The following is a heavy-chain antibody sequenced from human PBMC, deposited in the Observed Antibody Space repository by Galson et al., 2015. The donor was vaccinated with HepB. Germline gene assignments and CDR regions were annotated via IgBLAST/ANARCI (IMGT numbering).Heavy chain of an antibody. J-gene: IGHJ6*02. V-gene: IGHV3-30-3*01. D-gene: IGHD3-10*01. CDR1: GFTFSSYA. CDR3: ARSVVRGVMGWWYYYYYGMDV. CDR2: ISYDGSNK. Sequence: SLRLSCAASGFTFSSYAMHWVRQAPGKGLEWVAVISYDGSNKYYADSVKGRFTISRDNSKNTLYLQMNSLRAEDTAVYYCARSVVRGVMGWWYYYYYGMDVWGQGTTVTVSS.